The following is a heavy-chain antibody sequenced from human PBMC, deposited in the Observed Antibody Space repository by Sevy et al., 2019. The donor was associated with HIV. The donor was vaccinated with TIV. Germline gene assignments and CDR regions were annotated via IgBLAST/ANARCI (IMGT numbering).Heavy chain of an antibody. Sequence: GGSLRLSCAGSGFTFSSYSMNWVRQAPGKGLEWVSCISSSSSYIYYADSVKGRFTISRDNAKNSLYLRMNSLRAEDTAVYYCARDSDVVVLDYYYGMDVWGQGTTVTVSS. CDR3: ARDSDVVVLDYYYGMDV. CDR2: ISSSSSYI. V-gene: IGHV3-21*01. D-gene: IGHD2-2*01. CDR1: GFTFSSYS. J-gene: IGHJ6*02.